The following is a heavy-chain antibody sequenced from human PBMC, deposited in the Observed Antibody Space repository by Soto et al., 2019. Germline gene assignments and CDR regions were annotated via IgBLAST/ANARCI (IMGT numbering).Heavy chain of an antibody. CDR3: ARDGDYGDYVGYYYFDY. D-gene: IGHD4-17*01. J-gene: IGHJ4*02. CDR1: GGTFSSYA. CDR2: IIPIFGTA. Sequence: QVQLVQSGAEVKKPGSSVKVSCKASGGTFSSYAISWVRQAPGQGLEWMGGIIPIFGTANYAQKFQGRVTITADESTSTAYMELSSLRSEDTAVYYCARDGDYGDYVGYYYFDYWGQGTLLTVSS. V-gene: IGHV1-69*01.